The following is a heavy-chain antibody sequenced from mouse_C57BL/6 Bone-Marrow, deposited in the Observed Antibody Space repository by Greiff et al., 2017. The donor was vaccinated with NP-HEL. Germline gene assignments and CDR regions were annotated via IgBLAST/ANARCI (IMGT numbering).Heavy chain of an antibody. Sequence: VQLQQSGAELVKPGASVKLSCTASGFNIKDYYMHWVKQRTEQGLEWIGRIDPEDGETKYARKFQGKATITADTSSNTAYLQLSSLTSEDTAVYYCARELRLRYAMDYWGQGTSVTVSS. CDR3: ARELRLRYAMDY. V-gene: IGHV14-2*01. J-gene: IGHJ4*01. CDR2: IDPEDGET. CDR1: GFNIKDYY. D-gene: IGHD3-2*02.